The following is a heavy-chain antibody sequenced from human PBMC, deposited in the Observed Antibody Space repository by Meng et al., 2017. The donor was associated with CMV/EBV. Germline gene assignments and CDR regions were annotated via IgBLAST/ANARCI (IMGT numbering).Heavy chain of an antibody. CDR1: GFTFSSYW. J-gene: IGHJ4*02. CDR2: INSDGSST. CDR3: AREGYCSGGSCNSDY. V-gene: IGHV3-74*01. Sequence: ETLSLTCAASGFTFSSYWMHWVRQAPGKGLVWVSRINSDGSSTSYADSVKGRFTISRDNAKNTLYLQMNSLRAEDTAVYYCAREGYCSGGSCNSDYWGQGTLVTVSS. D-gene: IGHD2-15*01.